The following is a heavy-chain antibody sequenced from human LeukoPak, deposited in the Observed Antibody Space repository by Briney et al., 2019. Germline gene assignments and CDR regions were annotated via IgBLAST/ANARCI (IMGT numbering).Heavy chain of an antibody. J-gene: IGHJ4*02. CDR2: ISSSSSYI. V-gene: IGHV3-21*01. D-gene: IGHD2-2*02. CDR3: ARDGALYCSSTSCYSY. CDR1: GFTFSSYS. Sequence: SGGSLRLSCAASGFTFSSYSMNWVRQAPGKGLEWVSSISSSSSYIYYADSVKGRFTISRDNAKNSLYLQMNSLRAEDTAVYYCARDGALYCSSTSCYSYWGQGTLVTVSS.